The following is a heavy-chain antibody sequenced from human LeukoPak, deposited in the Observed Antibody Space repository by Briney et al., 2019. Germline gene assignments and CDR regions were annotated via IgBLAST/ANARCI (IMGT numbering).Heavy chain of an antibody. V-gene: IGHV3-21*01. D-gene: IGHD3-3*01. CDR3: AKVGYDFWSGYYYYYYYMDV. CDR2: ITSSGTYI. CDR1: GFTFNNYN. Sequence: GGSLKLSCATSGFTFNNYNMNWVRQAPGRALEWVSSITSSGTYIFYADSVKGRFTISRDNAKNSLYLQMNSLGPEDTAVYYCAKVGYDFWSGYYYYYYYMDVWGKGTTVTVSS. J-gene: IGHJ6*03.